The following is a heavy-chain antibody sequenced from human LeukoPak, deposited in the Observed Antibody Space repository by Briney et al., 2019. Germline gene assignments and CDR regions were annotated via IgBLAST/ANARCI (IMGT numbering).Heavy chain of an antibody. CDR3: AKDVGYSSSWSIFDY. Sequence: PGGSLRLSCAASGFTFDRFTIHWVRQTPGKGLEWVSLINRRGHTFYADSVKGRFTISRDNSRNSVFLQMNSLRPEDTALYYCAKDVGYSSSWSIFDYWGQGTLVTVSS. CDR2: INRRGHT. J-gene: IGHJ4*02. D-gene: IGHD6-13*01. CDR1: GFTFDRFT. V-gene: IGHV3-43*01.